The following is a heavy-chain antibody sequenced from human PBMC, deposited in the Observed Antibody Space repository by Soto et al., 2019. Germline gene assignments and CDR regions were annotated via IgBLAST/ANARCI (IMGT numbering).Heavy chain of an antibody. CDR1: GFTFSNYW. V-gene: IGHV3-74*01. CDR2: INSDGSST. CDR3: ARVRDYGDYAAFDI. D-gene: IGHD4-17*01. Sequence: GGSLRLSCAASGFTFSNYWMHWVRQAPGKGLVWVSRINSDGSSTNYADSVKGRFTISRDNAKNTLYLQMNSLRAEDTAMYYCARVRDYGDYAAFDIWGQGTMVTVSS. J-gene: IGHJ3*02.